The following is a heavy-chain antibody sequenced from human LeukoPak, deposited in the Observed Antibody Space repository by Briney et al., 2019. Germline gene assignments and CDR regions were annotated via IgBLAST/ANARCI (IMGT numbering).Heavy chain of an antibody. V-gene: IGHV1-69*13. D-gene: IGHD3-22*01. CDR1: GGTFSSYA. CDR2: IIPIFGTA. J-gene: IGHJ4*02. CDR3: ATSRDSSGYNGDS. Sequence: SVTVSCKASGGTFSSYAISWVRQAPGQGLEWMGGIIPIFGTANYAQKFQGRVTITADESTSTAYMELSSLRSEDTAVYYCATSRDSSGYNGDSWGQGTLVTVSS.